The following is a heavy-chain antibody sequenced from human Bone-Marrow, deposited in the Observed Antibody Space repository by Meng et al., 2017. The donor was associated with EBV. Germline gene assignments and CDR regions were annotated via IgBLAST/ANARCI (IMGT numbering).Heavy chain of an antibody. V-gene: IGHV3-21*01. CDR1: GFTFSSYS. D-gene: IGHD5-24*01. J-gene: IGHJ4*02. CDR3: ARDPPKGMATIT. CDR2: ISSSSSYI. Sequence: EVRLVESGGGLVKPGGSLRRACAASGFTFSSYSMNWVRQAPGKGLEWVSSISSSSSYIYYADSVKGRFTISRDNAKNSLYLQMNSLRAEDTAVYYCARDPPKGMATITWGQGTLCNVSS.